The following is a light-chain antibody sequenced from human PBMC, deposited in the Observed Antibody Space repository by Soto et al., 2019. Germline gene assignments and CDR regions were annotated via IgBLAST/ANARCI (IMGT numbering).Light chain of an antibody. Sequence: EIVMTQSPATLSVSPGERVTLSCRASQSVGINLAWYQQKPGQAPRLLIYRASTRVTACPARFSGSGSGTEFTLTISSLQPEDVAVYYCQQYNNWPPITFGQGTRLDIK. CDR3: QQYNNWPPIT. CDR2: RAS. V-gene: IGKV3-15*01. CDR1: QSVGIN. J-gene: IGKJ5*01.